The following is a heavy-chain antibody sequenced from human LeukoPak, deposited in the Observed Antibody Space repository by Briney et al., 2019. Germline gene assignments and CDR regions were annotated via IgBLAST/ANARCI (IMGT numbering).Heavy chain of an antibody. D-gene: IGHD4-17*01. Sequence: PGGSLRLSCAASGFTFSSYVMNWVRQAPGKGLEWVSSISSSSSYIYYADSVKGRFTISRDNAKNSLYLQMNTLRAEDTAVYYCARDRTTVTTFDYWGQGTLDTVSS. J-gene: IGHJ4*02. CDR3: ARDRTTVTTFDY. CDR2: ISSSSSYI. CDR1: GFTFSSYV. V-gene: IGHV3-21*01.